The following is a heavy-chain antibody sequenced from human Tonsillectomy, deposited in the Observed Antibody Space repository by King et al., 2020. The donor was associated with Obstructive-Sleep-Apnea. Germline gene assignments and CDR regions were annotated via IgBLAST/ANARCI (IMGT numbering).Heavy chain of an antibody. CDR1: GGSFSGYY. J-gene: IGHJ4*02. CDR2: INHSGST. CDR3: AILRSLDY. V-gene: IGHV4-34*01. Sequence: VQLQQWGAGLLKPSETLSLTCAVYGGSFSGYYWSWIRQPPGKGLEWIGEINHSGSTNYNPSLKSRVTISVDTSKNQSSLKLSSVTAADTAVYYCAILRSLDYWGQGTLVTVSS. D-gene: IGHD4-17*01.